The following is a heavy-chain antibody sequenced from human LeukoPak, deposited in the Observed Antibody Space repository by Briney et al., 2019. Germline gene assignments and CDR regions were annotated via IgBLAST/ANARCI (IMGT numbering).Heavy chain of an antibody. Sequence: PSETLSLTCTVSGGSISSYYWSWIRHPPGKGLEWIGYIYYSGSTNYNPSLKSRVTISVDTSKNQFSLKLSSVTAADTAVYYCARGHYCSSTSCNRRIFDYWGQGTLVTVSS. CDR2: IYYSGST. CDR1: GGSISSYY. CDR3: ARGHYCSSTSCNRRIFDY. D-gene: IGHD2-2*01. J-gene: IGHJ4*02. V-gene: IGHV4-59*01.